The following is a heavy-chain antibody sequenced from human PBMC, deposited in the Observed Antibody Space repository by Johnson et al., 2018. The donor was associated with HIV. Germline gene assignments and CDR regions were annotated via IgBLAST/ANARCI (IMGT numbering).Heavy chain of an antibody. J-gene: IGHJ3*02. CDR2: IKQAGSEK. Sequence: VQLVESGGGLVQPGGSLRLSCAASGFTFSSYWMSWVRQAPGKGLEWVANIKQAGSEKYYVDSVKGRFTISRDNAKNSLYLQMNSLRAEDTAVYYCARDPVSHYYDSSGSLDDAFDIWGQGTMVTVSS. CDR1: GFTFSSYW. D-gene: IGHD3-22*01. CDR3: ARDPVSHYYDSSGSLDDAFDI. V-gene: IGHV3-7*01.